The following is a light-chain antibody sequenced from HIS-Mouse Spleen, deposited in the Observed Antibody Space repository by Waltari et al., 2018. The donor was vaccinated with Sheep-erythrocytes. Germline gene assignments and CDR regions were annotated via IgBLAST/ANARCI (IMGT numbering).Light chain of an antibody. Sequence: QSALTQPASVSGSPGQSITISCTGTSRAVGGYNSVSWYQQHPGKAPKLMIYEVSNRPSGVSNRFSGSKSGNTASLTISGLQAEDEADYYCSSYTSSSTQVFGGGTKLTVL. CDR3: SSYTSSSTQV. J-gene: IGLJ2*01. V-gene: IGLV2-14*01. CDR2: EVS. CDR1: SRAVGGYNS.